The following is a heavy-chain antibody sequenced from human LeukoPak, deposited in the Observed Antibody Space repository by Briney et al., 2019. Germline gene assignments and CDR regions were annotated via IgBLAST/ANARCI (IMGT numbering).Heavy chain of an antibody. D-gene: IGHD6-19*01. V-gene: IGHV5-51*01. CDR3: ATQGSSGWDDAFDI. Sequence: RGESLKLSCKGSGYIFTTYWLGWVRQMPGKGLEWMGIIYPGDSDTRYSPSFQGQVTISADKSISTAYLQWSSLKASGTAMYYCATQGSSGWDDAFDIWGQGTMVTVSS. J-gene: IGHJ3*02. CDR1: GYIFTTYW. CDR2: IYPGDSDT.